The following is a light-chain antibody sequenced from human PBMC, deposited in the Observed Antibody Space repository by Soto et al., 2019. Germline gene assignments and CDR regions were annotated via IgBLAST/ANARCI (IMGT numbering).Light chain of an antibody. V-gene: IGKV1-33*01. CDR3: QQYDNLPVT. J-gene: IGKJ3*01. CDR1: QDISNY. Sequence: IHMTQSASSLSASVGYRVTITCQASQDISNYLNWYQQKQGKAPKLLIYDASNLETGVPSRFSGSGYGTDFNFTISSLQTEDIATYYCQQYDNLPVTFGPGTKVDIK. CDR2: DAS.